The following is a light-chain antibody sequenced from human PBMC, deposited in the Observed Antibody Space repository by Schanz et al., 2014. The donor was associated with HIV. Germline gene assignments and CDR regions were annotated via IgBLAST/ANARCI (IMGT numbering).Light chain of an antibody. Sequence: DIQMTQSPSTLSASVGDRVTITCRASQTIYSWLAWYQQKPGRAPNLLIYQASTLETGVPSRFSGSGSGTEFTLTISSLQPDDFATYYCQQYYRTPWTFGQGTKVEIK. V-gene: IGKV1-5*03. CDR3: QQYYRTPWT. CDR1: QTIYSW. CDR2: QAS. J-gene: IGKJ1*01.